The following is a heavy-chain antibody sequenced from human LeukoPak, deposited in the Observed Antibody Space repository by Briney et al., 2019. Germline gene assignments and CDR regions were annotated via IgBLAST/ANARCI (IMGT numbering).Heavy chain of an antibody. D-gene: IGHD4-17*01. CDR1: GFTFSSYD. CDR3: AGYGDYPY. Sequence: GGSLRLSCAASGFTFSSYDMHWVRQAPGEGLEWLSYFGNSGTTYYADSVKGRFTISRDNAKNSLHLQMNSLRVEHTAVYYCAGYGDYPYWGRGTLVSVPS. V-gene: IGHV3-48*01. CDR2: FGNSGTT. J-gene: IGHJ4*02.